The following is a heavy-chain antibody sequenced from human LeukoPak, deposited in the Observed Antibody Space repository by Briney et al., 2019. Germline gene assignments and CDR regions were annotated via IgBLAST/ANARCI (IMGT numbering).Heavy chain of an antibody. D-gene: IGHD3-10*01. CDR2: IIPIFGTA. J-gene: IGHJ4*02. Sequence: SVKVSCKASGGTFNSYAISWVRQAPGQGLEWMGGIIPIFGTANYAQKFQGRVTITTDESTSTAYMELSSLRSEDTAVYYCARGPFSYGSGSYPLSVDYWGQGTLVTVSS. V-gene: IGHV1-69*05. CDR3: ARGPFSYGSGSYPLSVDY. CDR1: GGTFNSYA.